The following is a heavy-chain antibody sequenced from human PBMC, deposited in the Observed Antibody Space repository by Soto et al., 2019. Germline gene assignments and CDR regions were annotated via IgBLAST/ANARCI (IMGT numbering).Heavy chain of an antibody. CDR2: IYSGGGT. J-gene: IGHJ2*01. D-gene: IGHD7-27*01. V-gene: IGHV3-53*01. CDR3: ARDLPGSYYFDL. CDR1: GFTVSSNY. Sequence: SLRLSCAASGFTVSSNYMSWVRQAPGKGLEWVSVIYSGGGTFYADSVKGRFTISRDNSKNTLYLQMNSLRVEDTAVYYCARDLPGSYYFDLWGRGTLVTVSS.